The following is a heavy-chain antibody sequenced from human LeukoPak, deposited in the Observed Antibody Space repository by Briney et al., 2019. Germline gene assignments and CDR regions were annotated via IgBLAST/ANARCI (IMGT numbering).Heavy chain of an antibody. V-gene: IGHV4-34*01. Sequence: TPSETLSLTCAVYGGSFSGYYWSWIRQPPGKGLEWIGEINHSGSTNYNPSLKSRVTISVDTSKNQFSLKLSSVTAADTAVYYCARRYQLLYTSANFDYWGQGTLVTVSS. CDR1: GGSFSGYY. J-gene: IGHJ4*02. CDR2: INHSGST. D-gene: IGHD2-2*02. CDR3: ARRYQLLYTSANFDY.